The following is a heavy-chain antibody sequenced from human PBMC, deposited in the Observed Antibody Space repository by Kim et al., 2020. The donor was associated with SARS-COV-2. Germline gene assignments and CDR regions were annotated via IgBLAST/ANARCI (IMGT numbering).Heavy chain of an antibody. CDR3: ARSFRSVTGAFTFFDY. V-gene: IGHV3-21*01. D-gene: IGHD6-19*01. Sequence: GGSLRLSCAASGFTFSSYSMNWVRQAPGKGLEWVSSISGSSSYMYYADSVKGRFTISRDNAKNSLYLQMNSLRAEDTAVYYCARSFRSVTGAFTFFDYWGQGTLVTVSS. CDR2: ISGSSSYM. CDR1: GFTFSSYS. J-gene: IGHJ4*02.